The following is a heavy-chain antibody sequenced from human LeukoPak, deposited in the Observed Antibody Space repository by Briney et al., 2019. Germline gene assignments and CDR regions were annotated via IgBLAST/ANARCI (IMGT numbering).Heavy chain of an antibody. V-gene: IGHV1-8*01. CDR1: GYTFTSYD. Sequence: ASVKVSCKASGYTFTSYDINWVRQATGQGLEWMGWMNPNSGNTGYAQKFQGRVTMTRNTSISTAYMELSSLRSEDTAVYYCARGWEPAAMRTGRTKYYFDYWGQGTLVTVSS. D-gene: IGHD2-2*01. CDR2: MNPNSGNT. J-gene: IGHJ4*02. CDR3: ARGWEPAAMRTGRTKYYFDY.